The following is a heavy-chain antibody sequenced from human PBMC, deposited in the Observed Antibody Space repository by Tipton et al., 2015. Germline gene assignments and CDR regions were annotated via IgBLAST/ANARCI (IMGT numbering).Heavy chain of an antibody. CDR1: GGSISSHY. D-gene: IGHD3-16*01. Sequence: TLSLTCTVPGGSISSHYWSWIRQSPGKGLEWIGYISYSGTTNYNPSLNSRVTISVDTSKNQFFLRMTPVTAADTAVYYCARIRGRYVLDHWGQGTLVTVSS. V-gene: IGHV4-59*11. CDR2: ISYSGTT. J-gene: IGHJ4*02. CDR3: ARIRGRYVLDH.